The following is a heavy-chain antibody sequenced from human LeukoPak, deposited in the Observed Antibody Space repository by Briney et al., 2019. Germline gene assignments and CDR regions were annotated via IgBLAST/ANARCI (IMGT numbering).Heavy chain of an antibody. J-gene: IGHJ3*02. V-gene: IGHV4-59*01. CDR3: ARVPYCSSTSCYLRFAFDI. CDR1: GGSISSYY. Sequence: SETLSLTCTVSGGSISSYYWSWIRQPPGKGLEWIGYIYYSGSTNYNPSLKSRVTISVDTSKNQFSLKLSSVTAADTAVYYCARVPYCSSTSCYLRFAFDIWGQGTMVTVSS. CDR2: IYYSGST. D-gene: IGHD2-2*01.